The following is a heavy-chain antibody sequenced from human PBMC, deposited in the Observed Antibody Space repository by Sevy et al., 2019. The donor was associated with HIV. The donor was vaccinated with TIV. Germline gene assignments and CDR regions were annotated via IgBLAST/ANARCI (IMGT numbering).Heavy chain of an antibody. CDR2: ISSSSSTI. J-gene: IGHJ6*02. Sequence: GGSLRLSCAASGFTFSSYSMNWVRQAPGKGLEWVSYISSSSSTIYYEDSVKGRFTISRDNAKNSLYLQMNSLRVEDTAVYYCARAGFYYDFWVGYSAPDLPPIGVMDVWGQGTTVTVSS. V-gene: IGHV3-48*01. D-gene: IGHD3-3*01. CDR3: ARAGFYYDFWVGYSAPDLPPIGVMDV. CDR1: GFTFSSYS.